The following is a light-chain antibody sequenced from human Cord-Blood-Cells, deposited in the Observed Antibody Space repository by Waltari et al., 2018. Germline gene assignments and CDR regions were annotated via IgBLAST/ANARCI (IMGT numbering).Light chain of an antibody. CDR3: CSYAGSYTV. V-gene: IGLV2-11*01. J-gene: IGLJ2*01. Sequence: TISCTGTSSDVGGYNYVSWYQQHPGKAPKLMIYDVSKRPSGVPDRFSGSKSGNTASLTISGLQAEDEADYYCCSYAGSYTVFGGGTKLTVL. CDR2: DVS. CDR1: SSDVGGYNY.